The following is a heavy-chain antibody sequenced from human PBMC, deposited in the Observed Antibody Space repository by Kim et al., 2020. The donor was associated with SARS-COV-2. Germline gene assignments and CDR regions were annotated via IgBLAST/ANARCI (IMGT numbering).Heavy chain of an antibody. D-gene: IGHD3-10*01. Sequence: GGSLRLSCAASGFTFSSYGMHWVRQAPGKGPEWVAVIWYDGSNKYYADSVKGRFTISRDNSKNTLYLQMNSLRAEDTAVYYCAKDRESKNSKITMVRGVRRYYYYGMDVWGQGTTVTVSS. CDR3: AKDRESKNSKITMVRGVRRYYYYGMDV. J-gene: IGHJ6*02. V-gene: IGHV3-33*06. CDR2: IWYDGSNK. CDR1: GFTFSSYG.